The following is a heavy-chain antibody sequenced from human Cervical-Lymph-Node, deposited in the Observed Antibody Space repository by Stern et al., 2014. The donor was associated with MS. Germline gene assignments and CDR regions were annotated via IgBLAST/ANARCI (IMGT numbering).Heavy chain of an antibody. D-gene: IGHD5-24*01. CDR1: GFTFSTYA. CDR3: AREGKMATTDY. J-gene: IGHJ4*02. Sequence: VKLVESGGGVVQPGGSLRLSCAASGFTFSTYAMHWVRQTPGKGLQWLAVISDDGDNKYYADSLRGRFTISRDNSKNTLYLQMTGLMIEDTSLYYCAREGKMATTDYWGQGTLVSVSS. V-gene: IGHV3-30-3*01. CDR2: ISDDGDNK.